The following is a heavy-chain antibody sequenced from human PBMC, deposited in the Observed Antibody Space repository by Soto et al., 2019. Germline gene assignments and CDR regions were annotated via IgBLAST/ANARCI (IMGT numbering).Heavy chain of an antibody. CDR1: GFTFSNYY. J-gene: IGHJ5*02. Sequence: PGGSLRLSCAASGFTFSNYYMSWIRQAPGKGLEWVANISHSGREISSVDSVKGRFTISRDNGKNSLYLQMNSLRAEDTAVYYCARVGRGYSYNWIDPWGQGTLVTVSS. V-gene: IGHV3-11*01. CDR3: ARVGRGYSYNWIDP. D-gene: IGHD5-18*01. CDR2: ISHSGREI.